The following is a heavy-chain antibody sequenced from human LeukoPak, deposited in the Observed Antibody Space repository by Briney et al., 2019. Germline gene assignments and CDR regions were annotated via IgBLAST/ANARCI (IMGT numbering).Heavy chain of an antibody. CDR1: GYTFTSYG. V-gene: IGHV1-18*01. J-gene: IGHJ4*02. CDR2: ISAYNGNT. CDR3: ARGTRLRYFDWLQYYFDY. D-gene: IGHD3-9*01. Sequence: GASVKVSCKASGYTFTSYGISWVRQAPGQGLEWMGGISAYNGNTNYAQKLQGRVTMTTDTSTSTAYMELRSLRSDDTAVYYCARGTRLRYFDWLQYYFDYWGQGTLVTVSS.